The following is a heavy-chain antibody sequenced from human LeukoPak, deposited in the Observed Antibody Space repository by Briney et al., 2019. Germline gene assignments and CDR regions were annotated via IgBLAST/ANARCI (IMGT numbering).Heavy chain of an antibody. CDR1: GGSISSYY. D-gene: IGHD4-17*01. Sequence: PSETLSLTCTVSGGSISSYYWSWIRQPAGKGLEWIGRIYTSGSTYHNPSLKSRVTISVGTSKNQFSLRLSSVTAADTAVYYCARLPTVTFFDYWGQGTLVTVSS. V-gene: IGHV4-4*07. CDR2: IYTSGST. J-gene: IGHJ4*02. CDR3: ARLPTVTFFDY.